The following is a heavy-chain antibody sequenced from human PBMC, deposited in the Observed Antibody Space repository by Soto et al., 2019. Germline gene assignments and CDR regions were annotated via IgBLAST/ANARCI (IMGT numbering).Heavy chain of an antibody. CDR1: GFTFKYYA. J-gene: IGHJ1*01. V-gene: IGHV3-23*01. D-gene: IGHD3-16*01. CDR2: ISGSGDRT. CDR3: ARESTWDGGQYLPD. Sequence: EVQLFQSGGGLAQPGTSLRLSCAASGFTFKYYAMTWVRQAPGKGLEWVSTISGSGDRTDYADSVKGRFRVSRDNSKDTLYLQMDSPRADDTALYYCARESTWDGGQYLPDWGQGTLVTVSS.